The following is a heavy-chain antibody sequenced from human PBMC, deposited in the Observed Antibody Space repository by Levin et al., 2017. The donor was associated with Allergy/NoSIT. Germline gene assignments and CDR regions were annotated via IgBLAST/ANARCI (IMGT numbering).Heavy chain of an antibody. CDR3: ARLVSSGWNPQH. J-gene: IGHJ1*01. CDR2: IYYSGST. Sequence: SETLSLTCTVSGGSISSSSYYWGWIRQPPGKGLEWIGSIYYSGSTYYNPSLKSRVTISVDTSKNQFSLKLSSVTAADTAVYYCARLVSSGWNPQHWGQGTLVTVSS. CDR1: GGSISSSSYY. D-gene: IGHD6-19*01. V-gene: IGHV4-39*01.